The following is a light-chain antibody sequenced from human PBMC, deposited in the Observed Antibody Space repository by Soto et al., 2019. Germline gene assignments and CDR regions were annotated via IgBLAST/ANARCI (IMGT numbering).Light chain of an antibody. J-gene: IGKJ5*01. V-gene: IGKV2-28*01. Sequence: VLPQSPLSLSVSPGEPASISCRSSQSLTHSSGYNYLDWYLLKSGQPPQLVIYLGSNRGSGVPDRFSGSGSGTHFTLTISRVETEDAGVYFCMQPLQTLITFGQGTRLEIQ. CDR2: LGS. CDR3: MQPLQTLIT. CDR1: QSLTHSSGYNY.